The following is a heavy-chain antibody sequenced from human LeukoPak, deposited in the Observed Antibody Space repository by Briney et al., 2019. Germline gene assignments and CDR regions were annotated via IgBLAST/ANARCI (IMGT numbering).Heavy chain of an antibody. J-gene: IGHJ4*02. D-gene: IGHD3-22*01. CDR1: GFTFSDYY. V-gene: IGHV3-11*01. CDR2: ISSSGSTI. CDR3: ARATYYYDSSGYLYFDY. Sequence: PGGSLRLSCAASGFTFSDYYMSWIRQAPGKGLEWVSYISSSGSTIYYADSVKGRFTISRDNAKDSLYLQMNSLRAEDTAVYYCARATYYYDSSGYLYFDYWGQGTLVTVSS.